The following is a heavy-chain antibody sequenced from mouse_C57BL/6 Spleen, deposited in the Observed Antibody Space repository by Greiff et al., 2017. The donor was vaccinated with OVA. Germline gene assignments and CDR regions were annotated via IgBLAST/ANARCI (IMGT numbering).Heavy chain of an antibody. Sequence: QVQLKESGAELVKPGASVKLSCKASGYAFSSYWMNWVKQRPGKGLEWIGQIYPGDGGPNYNGKFKGKGTLTADKSSSTAYMQLSSLTSEDSAVYFCASGGGSVDYFDYWGQGTTLTVSS. CDR2: IYPGDGGP. D-gene: IGHD1-1*02. V-gene: IGHV1-80*01. J-gene: IGHJ2*01. CDR3: ASGGGSVDYFDY. CDR1: GYAFSSYW.